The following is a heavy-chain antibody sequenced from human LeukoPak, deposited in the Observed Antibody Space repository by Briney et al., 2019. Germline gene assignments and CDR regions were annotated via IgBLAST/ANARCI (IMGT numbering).Heavy chain of an antibody. V-gene: IGHV3-11*04. Sequence: PGGSLRLSCAASGFTFSDYYMSWIRQAPGKGLEWVSYISSSGSTIYYADSVKGRFTISRDNAKNSLYLQMNSLRAEDTAVYYCARDDDNHYYHSNYADYWGQGTLVTVSS. CDR2: ISSSGSTI. CDR1: GFTFSDYY. J-gene: IGHJ4*02. CDR3: ARDDDNHYYHSNYADY. D-gene: IGHD3-22*01.